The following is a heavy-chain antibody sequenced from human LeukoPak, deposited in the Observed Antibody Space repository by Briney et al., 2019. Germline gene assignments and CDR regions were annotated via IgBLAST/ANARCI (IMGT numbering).Heavy chain of an antibody. CDR2: ISYDGSNK. J-gene: IGHJ1*01. V-gene: IGHV3-30-3*01. CDR3: ARDESSSWRAEYFQH. D-gene: IGHD6-13*01. Sequence: PGGSLRLSCAASGFTFSSYAMHWVRQAPGKGLEGVAVISYDGSNKYYADSVKGRFTISRDNSKNTLYLQMNSLRAEDTAVYYCARDESSSWRAEYFQHWGQGTLVTVSS. CDR1: GFTFSSYA.